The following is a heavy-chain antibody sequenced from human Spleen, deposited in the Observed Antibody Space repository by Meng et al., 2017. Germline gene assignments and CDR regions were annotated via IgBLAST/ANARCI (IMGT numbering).Heavy chain of an antibody. V-gene: IGHV3-48*03. CDR1: GFMFNTYE. J-gene: IGHJ4*02. D-gene: IGHD2-21*01. CDR3: ASDDGRGDHAPADPHFTY. Sequence: GESLKISCAASGFMFNTYEMHWVRQAPGKGLECISYISSSGNTVHYSDSVRGRFTTSRDNARNSLYLQMNSLRAEDTAVYYCASDDGRGDHAPADPHFTYWGQGTLVTVSS. CDR2: ISSSGNTV.